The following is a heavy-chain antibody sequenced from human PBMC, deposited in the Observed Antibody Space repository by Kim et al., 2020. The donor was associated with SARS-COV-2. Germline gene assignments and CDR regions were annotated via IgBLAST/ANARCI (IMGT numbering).Heavy chain of an antibody. CDR1: GFTFSSYE. CDR3: ARSIRITMVRGVMGYYYGMDV. V-gene: IGHV3-48*03. Sequence: GSLRLSCAASGFTFSSYEMNWVRQAPGKGLEWVSYISSSGSTIYYADSVKGRFTISRDNAKNSLYLQMNSLRAEDTAVYYCARSIRITMVRGVMGYYYGMDVWGQGTTVTVSS. J-gene: IGHJ6*02. D-gene: IGHD3-10*01. CDR2: ISSSGSTI.